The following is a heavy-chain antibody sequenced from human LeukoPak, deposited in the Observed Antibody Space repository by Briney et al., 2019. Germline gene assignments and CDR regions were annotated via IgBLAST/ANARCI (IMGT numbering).Heavy chain of an antibody. CDR3: LGGVAADY. D-gene: IGHD3-16*01. Sequence: GGSLRLSCAASGFTFSSYGMHWVRQAPGKGLEWVAVISYDGSNKYYADSAKGRFTISRDNAKNSLYLQMNSLRVEDTAVYYCLGGVAADYWGRGTLVTVSS. V-gene: IGHV3-30*03. CDR1: GFTFSSYG. CDR2: ISYDGSNK. J-gene: IGHJ4*02.